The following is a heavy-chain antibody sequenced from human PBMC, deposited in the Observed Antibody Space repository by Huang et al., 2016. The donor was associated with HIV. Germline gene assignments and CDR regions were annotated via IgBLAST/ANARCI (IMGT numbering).Heavy chain of an antibody. Sequence: QVQLVQSGAEVRMPGASVKVSCKASGYIFTNYDIHWVRQATGQGLEWMGWMNPGSGNSANAQKFQGRVTFSGNATKSTADMELSSLRSEDTAVYFCAKGRGGKQQLITQSFYYYYCMDVWGGGTTVTVSS. J-gene: IGHJ6*04. CDR3: AKGRGGKQQLITQSFYYYYCMDV. V-gene: IGHV1-8*02. CDR1: GYIFTNYD. CDR2: MNPGSGNS. D-gene: IGHD6-13*01.